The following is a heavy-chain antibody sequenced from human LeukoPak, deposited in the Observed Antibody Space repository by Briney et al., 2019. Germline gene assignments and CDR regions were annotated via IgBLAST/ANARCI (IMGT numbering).Heavy chain of an antibody. Sequence: ASVKVSCKASGYTFTSYGISWVRQAPGQGLEWMGWISAYNGNTNYAQKLQGRVTMTTDTSTSTAYMELRSLRSDDTAVYYCARKVVPAVGYYGMDVWGQGTTVTVSS. D-gene: IGHD2-2*01. CDR2: ISAYNGNT. J-gene: IGHJ6*02. V-gene: IGHV1-18*01. CDR1: GYTFTSYG. CDR3: ARKVVPAVGYYGMDV.